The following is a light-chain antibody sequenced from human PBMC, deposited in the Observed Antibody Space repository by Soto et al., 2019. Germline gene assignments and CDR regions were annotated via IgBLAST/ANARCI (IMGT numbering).Light chain of an antibody. CDR3: QQYYIYPRT. CDR2: KAS. Sequence: DIQMTQSPSTLSASVGDRVTITCQASQSISVWSAWYQQKPGKAPKVLIYKASSLESGVPPRCSGSGSGTEFALTISSLQPDDFATYYCQQYYIYPRTFGQGTKVEIK. V-gene: IGKV1-5*03. J-gene: IGKJ1*01. CDR1: QSISVW.